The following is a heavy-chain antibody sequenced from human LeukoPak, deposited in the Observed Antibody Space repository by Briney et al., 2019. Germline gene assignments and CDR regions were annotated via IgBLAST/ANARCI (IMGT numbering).Heavy chain of an antibody. V-gene: IGHV1-69*13. CDR3: ASYYGDYVRVDY. J-gene: IGHJ4*02. Sequence: SVKVSCKASGGTFSSYAISWVRQAPGQGLEWMGGIIPIFGTANYAQKFQGRVTITADESTSTAYMELSSLRSEDTAVYYCASYYGDYVRVDYWGQGTLVTVSS. CDR2: IIPIFGTA. CDR1: GGTFSSYA. D-gene: IGHD4-17*01.